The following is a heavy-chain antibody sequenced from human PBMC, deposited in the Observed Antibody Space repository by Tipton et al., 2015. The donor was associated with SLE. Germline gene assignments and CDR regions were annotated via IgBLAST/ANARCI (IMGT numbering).Heavy chain of an antibody. CDR1: GFTFSTYT. CDR2: ISSSSSYI. Sequence: SLRLSCAASGFTFSTYTMNWVRQAPGKGLEWVSAISSSSSYIYYADSVKGRVTISRDNAKNSLYLQMNSLTAEDTAVYFCARGDRYWYFDLWGQGTLVTVSS. CDR3: ARGDRYWYFDL. V-gene: IGHV3-21*01. J-gene: IGHJ2*01.